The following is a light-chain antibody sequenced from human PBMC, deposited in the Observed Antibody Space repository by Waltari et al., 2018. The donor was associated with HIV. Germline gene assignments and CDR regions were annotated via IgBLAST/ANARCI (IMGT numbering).Light chain of an antibody. V-gene: IGKV1-39*01. CDR3: QQSYNTPPWT. Sequence: DIQMTQSPSSLSASVGDRVTITCRASQSISSYLNCYQHKPGKAPKLLIYAASSLQSGVPSRFSGSGSGTDFTLTISSLQPEDFATYYCQQSYNTPPWTFGQGTKVAFK. CDR1: QSISSY. J-gene: IGKJ1*01. CDR2: AAS.